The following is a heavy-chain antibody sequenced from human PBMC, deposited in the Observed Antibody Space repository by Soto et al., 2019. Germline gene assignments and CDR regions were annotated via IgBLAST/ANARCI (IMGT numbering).Heavy chain of an antibody. J-gene: IGHJ6*02. D-gene: IGHD2-2*01. CDR2: IIPIFGTA. Sequence: EASVALCCEESGGTFSSCASSWVRQAPGQGLEWMGGIIPIFGTANYAQKFQGRVTITADESTSTAYMELSSLRSEDTAVYYCARVNCISTSCYRGGYYYYGMDVWGQGTTVTVSS. CDR3: ARVNCISTSCYRGGYYYYGMDV. CDR1: GGTFSSCA. V-gene: IGHV1-69*13.